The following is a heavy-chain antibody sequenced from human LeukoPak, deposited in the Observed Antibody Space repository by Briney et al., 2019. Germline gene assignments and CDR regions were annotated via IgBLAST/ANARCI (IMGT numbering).Heavy chain of an antibody. CDR1: GFTFSSYG. V-gene: IGHV3-30*02. Sequence: GGSLRLSCAASGFTFSSYGMHCIRYEGSDTFYADSVKGRFTISRDNSKNTLYLQMNSLRAEDTAMYYCAKDLMRDVWFGESWGQGTLVTVSS. CDR3: AKDLMRDVWFGES. CDR2: IRYEGSDT. J-gene: IGHJ5*02. D-gene: IGHD3-10*01.